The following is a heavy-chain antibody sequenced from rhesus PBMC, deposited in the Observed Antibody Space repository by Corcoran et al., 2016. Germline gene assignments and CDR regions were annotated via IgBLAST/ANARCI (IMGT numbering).Heavy chain of an antibody. D-gene: IGHD5-12*01. J-gene: IGHJ6*01. CDR1: GASIRSYW. V-gene: IGHV4-80*01. Sequence: QVQLQESGPGLVKPSETLSLTCAVSGASIRSYWLGWILQSPGKGMEWIGEINGNSGSNYSNPSLKSRVTISKDASKNQFSLKLSSGTAADTAVYYWASRGYSYGLDSWGQGSSSPSPQ. CDR3: ASRGYSYGLDS. CDR2: INGNSGSN.